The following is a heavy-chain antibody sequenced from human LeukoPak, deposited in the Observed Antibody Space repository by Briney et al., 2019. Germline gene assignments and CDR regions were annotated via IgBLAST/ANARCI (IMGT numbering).Heavy chain of an antibody. Sequence: GGSLRLSCEASGFTFSSYAMSWVRQAPGKGLEWVSAISGSGGSTYYADSVKGRFTISRDNSKNTLYLQTNSLRAEDTAVYYCAGLERRIAARLGWYFDYWGQGTLVTVSS. D-gene: IGHD6-6*01. CDR3: AGLERRIAARLGWYFDY. CDR2: ISGSGGST. J-gene: IGHJ4*02. V-gene: IGHV3-23*01. CDR1: GFTFSSYA.